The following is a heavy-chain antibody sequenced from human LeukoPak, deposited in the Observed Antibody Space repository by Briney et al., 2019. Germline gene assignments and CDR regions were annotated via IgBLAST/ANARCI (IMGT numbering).Heavy chain of an antibody. CDR1: DGSISTSDYY. CDR3: ARVGIVLVTGSNWVDP. V-gene: IGHV4-39*07. D-gene: IGHD3-22*01. CDR2: IYHSGST. J-gene: IGHJ5*02. Sequence: SETLSLTCTVSDGSISTSDYYWGWIRQPPGKGLEWIGTIYHSGSTYYNTSLKSRVTISVDTSKNQFSLKFNSVTAADTAVYYCARVGIVLVTGSNWVDPWGQGTLVTVSS.